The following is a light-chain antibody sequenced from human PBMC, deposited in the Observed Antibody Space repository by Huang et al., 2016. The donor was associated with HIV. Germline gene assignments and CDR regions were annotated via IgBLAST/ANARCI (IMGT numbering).Light chain of an antibody. CDR3: HQYNNWLLS. Sequence: IVMTQSPATLSVSPGERVTLSCRANRTVSTNLAWYQQRPGQAPRLLIYGSSTRAPGVPARVSGSGSGTDFSLTISSLQSEDLALYYCHQYNNWLLSFGGGTRVDI. V-gene: IGKV3-15*01. CDR2: GSS. J-gene: IGKJ4*01. CDR1: RTVSTN.